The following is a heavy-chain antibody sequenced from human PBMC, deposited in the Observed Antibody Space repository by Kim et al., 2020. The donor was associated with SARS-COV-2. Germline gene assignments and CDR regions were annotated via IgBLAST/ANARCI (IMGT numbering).Heavy chain of an antibody. CDR3: ARDRSGSYYGGLS. CDR2: ISYDGSNK. CDR1: GFTFSSYA. D-gene: IGHD3-10*01. Sequence: GGSLRLSCAASGFTFSSYAMHWVRQAPGKGLEWVAVISYDGSNKYYADSVKGRFTISRDNSKNTLYLQMNSLRAEDTAVYYCARDRSGSYYGGLSWGQGTLVTVSS. J-gene: IGHJ5*02. V-gene: IGHV3-30-3*01.